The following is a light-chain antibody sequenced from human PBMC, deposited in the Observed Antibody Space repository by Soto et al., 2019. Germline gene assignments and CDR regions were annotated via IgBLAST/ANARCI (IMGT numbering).Light chain of an antibody. V-gene: IGLV2-14*01. Sequence: QSALTQPASVSGSPGQSITISCTGTSSDVGDYDYVSWYQQHPGKAPTLLIYDVINRPSGVSFRFSGSKSGNTASLTISGLQAEDEAEYYCSSYTRSSISVFGTGTKVTVL. J-gene: IGLJ1*01. CDR1: SSDVGDYDY. CDR3: SSYTRSSISV. CDR2: DVI.